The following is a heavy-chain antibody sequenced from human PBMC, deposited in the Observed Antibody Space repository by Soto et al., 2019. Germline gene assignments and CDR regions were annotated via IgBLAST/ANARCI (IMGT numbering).Heavy chain of an antibody. Sequence: ASVKVSCKASGYTFTSYYIHWVRQAPGGGLEWLGIINPSGGSTTYRQKFQGRVTMTRDTSTSTVYMELSSLRSEDTAVYYCASVETQRYYYGMDVWGQGTTVTVSS. D-gene: IGHD2-15*01. CDR2: INPSGGST. CDR3: ASVETQRYYYGMDV. CDR1: GYTFTSYY. J-gene: IGHJ6*02. V-gene: IGHV1-46*01.